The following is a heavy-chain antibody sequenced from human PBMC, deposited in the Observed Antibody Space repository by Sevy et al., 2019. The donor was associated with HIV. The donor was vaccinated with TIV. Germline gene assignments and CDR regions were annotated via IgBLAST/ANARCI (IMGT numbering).Heavy chain of an antibody. Sequence: GGSLRLSCTASGFTFSSYDMNWVRQAPGKGLEWVSKISSSGSSIYYADSVKGRCTISRDNAKNSLNLQMNSLRAEDTAVYYCTRNGGAVDNGFDPWGQGTLVTVSS. CDR2: ISSSGSSI. CDR3: TRNGGAVDNGFDP. CDR1: GFTFSSYD. J-gene: IGHJ5*02. V-gene: IGHV3-48*03. D-gene: IGHD2-8*01.